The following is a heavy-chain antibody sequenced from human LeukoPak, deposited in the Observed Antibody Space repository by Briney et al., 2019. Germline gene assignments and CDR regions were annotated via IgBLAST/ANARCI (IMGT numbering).Heavy chain of an antibody. V-gene: IGHV4-59*01. CDR2: IYYSGNT. CDR3: AGDNYGTDY. CDR1: GGSISSYY. J-gene: IGHJ4*02. Sequence: PSETLSLTCTVSGGSISSYYWNWIRQPPAKGLEWIGYIYYSGNTNYNPSLKSRVTISVDTSKKQFSLKLTSVTPADTAVYFCAGDNYGTDYWGQGTLVTVSS. D-gene: IGHD5-24*01.